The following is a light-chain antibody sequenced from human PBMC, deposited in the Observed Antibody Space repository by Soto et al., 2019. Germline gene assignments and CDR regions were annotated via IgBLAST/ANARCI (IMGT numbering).Light chain of an antibody. CDR2: DAS. J-gene: IGKJ4*01. V-gene: IGKV3-11*01. CDR1: QSVSSN. Sequence: ENVLTQSPATLSLSPGERATLSCRASQSVSSNLAWYQQKTGQAPRLLIYDASKRATGIPARFSGSGSGTDYTLTISSLQPEDFAVYYCHQRSNWPPTFGGGTKVDIK. CDR3: HQRSNWPPT.